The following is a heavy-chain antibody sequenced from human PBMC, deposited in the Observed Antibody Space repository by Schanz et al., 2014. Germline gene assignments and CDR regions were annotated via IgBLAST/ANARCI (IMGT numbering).Heavy chain of an antibody. J-gene: IGHJ4*02. CDR2: LSGSGGST. D-gene: IGHD5-12*01. V-gene: IGHV3-23*01. CDR3: ASPSGYSDYGTYFDF. Sequence: EVQLLESGGGLVQPGGSLRLSCAASGFTFSSYAMSWVRQAPGKGLEWVSALSGSGGSTYYADSVKDRFTVSRDNSKNTVYLQMNRLRAEDTAVYYCASPSGYSDYGTYFDFWGQGTLVTVSS. CDR1: GFTFSSYA.